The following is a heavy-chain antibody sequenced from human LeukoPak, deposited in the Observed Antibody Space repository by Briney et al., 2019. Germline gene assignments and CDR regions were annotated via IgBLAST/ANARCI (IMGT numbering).Heavy chain of an antibody. CDR1: GGSISSSSYY. CDR2: IYYSGST. J-gene: IGHJ3*02. CDR3: AGNRDAYFLNAFDI. V-gene: IGHV4-39*07. D-gene: IGHD5-24*01. Sequence: SETLSLTCTVSGGSISSSSYYWGWIRQPPGKGLEWIGSIYYSGSTYYNPSLKSRVAISVDSSKNQFSLTLSSVTAADTAVYYCAGNRDAYFLNAFDIWGQGTMVTVSS.